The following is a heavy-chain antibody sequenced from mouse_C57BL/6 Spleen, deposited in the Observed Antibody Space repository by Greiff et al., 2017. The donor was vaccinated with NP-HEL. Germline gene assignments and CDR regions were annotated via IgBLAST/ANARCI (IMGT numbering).Heavy chain of an antibody. CDR2: INYDGSST. CDR1: GFTFSDYY. D-gene: IGHD2-3*01. Sequence: DVKLVESEGGLVQPGSSMKLSCTASGFTFSDYYMAWVRQVPEKGLEWVANINYDGSSTYYLDSLKSRFIISRDNAKNILYLQMSSLKSEDTATYYCARGGDGYHWYFDVWGTGTTVTVSS. J-gene: IGHJ1*03. CDR3: ARGGDGYHWYFDV. V-gene: IGHV5-16*01.